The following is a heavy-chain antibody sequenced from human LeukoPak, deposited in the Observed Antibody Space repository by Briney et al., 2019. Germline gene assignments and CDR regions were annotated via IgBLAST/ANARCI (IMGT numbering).Heavy chain of an antibody. CDR3: ARQPPGYSSGWYVV. D-gene: IGHD6-19*01. Sequence: PSQTLSLTCTVSGGSINSGGYYWSWIRQSAGKGLEWIGRIYTSGSTNYNPSLKSRVTMSVDTSKNQFSLRLNSVTAADTAVYYCARQPPGYSSGWYVVWGQGTLVTVSS. J-gene: IGHJ4*02. CDR2: IYTSGST. CDR1: GGSINSGGYY. V-gene: IGHV4-61*02.